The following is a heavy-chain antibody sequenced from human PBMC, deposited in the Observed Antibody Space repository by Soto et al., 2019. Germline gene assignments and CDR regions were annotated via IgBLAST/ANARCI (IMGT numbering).Heavy chain of an antibody. D-gene: IGHD2-15*01. CDR2: INHSGST. J-gene: IGHJ6*02. CDR1: GGSFSGYY. Sequence: QVQLQQWGAGLLKPSETLSLTCAVYGGSFSGYYWSWIHQPPGKGLEWIGEINHSGSTNYNPSLKSRVTISVDTSKNQFSLKLSSVTAADTAVYYCARGPPRGYCSGGSCYSVPYYYGMDVWGQGTTVTVSS. V-gene: IGHV4-34*01. CDR3: ARGPPRGYCSGGSCYSVPYYYGMDV.